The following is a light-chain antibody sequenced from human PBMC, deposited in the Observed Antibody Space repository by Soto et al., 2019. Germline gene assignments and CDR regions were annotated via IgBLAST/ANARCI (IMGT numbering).Light chain of an antibody. CDR2: DVS. CDR3: SSYISSSTPHV. Sequence: QSALTQPASVSGSPGQSITISCSGTNSDVGGSNYVSWYQQYPGKAPKLMIHDVSNRPSGVSNRFSGSKSGNTASLTISGLQAEDEADYYCSSYISSSTPHVFGTGTKVTVL. V-gene: IGLV2-14*01. J-gene: IGLJ1*01. CDR1: NSDVGGSNY.